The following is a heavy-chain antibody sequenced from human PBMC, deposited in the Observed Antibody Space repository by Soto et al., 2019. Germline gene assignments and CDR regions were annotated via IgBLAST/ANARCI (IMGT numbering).Heavy chain of an antibody. CDR3: ARPGNYDFWSGYLTIYYYGMDV. J-gene: IGHJ6*02. CDR1: GFTFSSYS. Sequence: GGSLRLSCAASGFTFSSYSMNWVRQAPGKGLEWVSYISSSSTIYYADSVKGRFTISRDNAKNSLYLQMNSLRDEDTAVYYCARPGNYDFWSGYLTIYYYGMDVWGQGTTVTVSS. CDR2: ISSSSTI. D-gene: IGHD3-3*01. V-gene: IGHV3-48*02.